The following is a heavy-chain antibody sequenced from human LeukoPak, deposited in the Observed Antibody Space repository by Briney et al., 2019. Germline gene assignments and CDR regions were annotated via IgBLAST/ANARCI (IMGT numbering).Heavy chain of an antibody. CDR2: ICYSGST. Sequence: PSETLSLTCTVSGGSISSNYCSWIRQPPGKGLEWIGYICYSGSTNYNPSLKSRVTISVDTSKNQFSLKLSSVTAADTAVYYCARSRYLYYFDYWGQGTLVTVSS. CDR1: GGSISSNY. CDR3: ARSRYLYYFDY. D-gene: IGHD1-1*01. J-gene: IGHJ4*02. V-gene: IGHV4-59*01.